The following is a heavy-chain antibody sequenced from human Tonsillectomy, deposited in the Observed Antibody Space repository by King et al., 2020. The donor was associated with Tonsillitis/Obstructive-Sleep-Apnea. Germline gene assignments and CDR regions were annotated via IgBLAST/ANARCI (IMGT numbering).Heavy chain of an antibody. D-gene: IGHD2-2*01. CDR2: IYYSGST. CDR1: GGSISSYY. V-gene: IGHV4-59*01. Sequence: VQLQESGPGLVKPSETLSLTCTVSGGSISSYYWSWIRQPPGKGLEWIGYIYYSGSTNYNPSLKSRVTISVDTSKNQFSLKLSSVTAADTAVYYCARVGCSSTSCYADAFDIWGQGTMVTVSS. J-gene: IGHJ3*02. CDR3: ARVGCSSTSCYADAFDI.